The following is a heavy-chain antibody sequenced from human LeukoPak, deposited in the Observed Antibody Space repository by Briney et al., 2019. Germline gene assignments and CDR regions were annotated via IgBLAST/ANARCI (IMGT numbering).Heavy chain of an antibody. CDR2: ISSSSSTI. CDR3: AIDPTAWVY. V-gene: IGHV3-48*02. Sequence: GGSLRLSCAASGFTFSTYSMNWVRQAPGKGLEWVSYISSSSSTIKYADSVKGRFTISRDNANNSLYLQMNSQRDEDTAVYYCAIDPTAWVYWGQETLVTVSS. D-gene: IGHD4-17*01. CDR1: GFTFSTYS. J-gene: IGHJ4*02.